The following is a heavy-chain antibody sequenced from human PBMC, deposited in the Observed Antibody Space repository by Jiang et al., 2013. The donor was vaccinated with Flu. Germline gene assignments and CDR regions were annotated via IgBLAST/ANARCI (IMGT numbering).Heavy chain of an antibody. CDR1: GGTFSSYA. V-gene: IGHV1-69*04. CDR2: IIPILGTA. D-gene: IGHD2-2*01. J-gene: IGHJ4*02. Sequence: GSSVKVSCKASGGTFSSYAISWVRQAPGQGLEWMGRIIPILGTANYAQKFQGRVTITADKSTSTAYMELSSLRSEDTAVYYCARARIPAAMSPFDYWGQGTLVTVSS. CDR3: ARARIPAAMSPFDY.